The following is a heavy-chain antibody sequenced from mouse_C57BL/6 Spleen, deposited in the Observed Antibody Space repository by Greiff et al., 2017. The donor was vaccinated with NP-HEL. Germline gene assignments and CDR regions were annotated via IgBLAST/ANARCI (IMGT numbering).Heavy chain of an antibody. J-gene: IGHJ2*01. CDR1: GFTFSSYT. Sequence: EVKLVESGGGLVKPGGSLKLSCAASGFTFSSYTMSWVRQTPEKRLEWVATISGGGGNTYYPDSVKGRFTISRDNAKNTLYLQMSSLRSEDTALYYCARQTTVGYFDYWGQGTTLTVSS. D-gene: IGHD1-1*01. CDR3: ARQTTVGYFDY. CDR2: ISGGGGNT. V-gene: IGHV5-9*01.